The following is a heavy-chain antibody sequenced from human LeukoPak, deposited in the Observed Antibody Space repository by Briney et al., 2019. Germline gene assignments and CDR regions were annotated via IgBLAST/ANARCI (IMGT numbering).Heavy chain of an antibody. D-gene: IGHD3-22*01. Sequence: PSETLSLTCTVSGGSISSGGYYWSWIRQHPGKGLEWIGYIYYSGSTYYNPSFKSRVTISVDTSKNQFSLKLSSVTAADTAVYYCARADYYDSSGYYYLPGAFDIWGQGTMVTVSS. CDR3: ARADYYDSSGYYYLPGAFDI. J-gene: IGHJ3*02. CDR1: GGSISSGGYY. CDR2: IYYSGST. V-gene: IGHV4-31*03.